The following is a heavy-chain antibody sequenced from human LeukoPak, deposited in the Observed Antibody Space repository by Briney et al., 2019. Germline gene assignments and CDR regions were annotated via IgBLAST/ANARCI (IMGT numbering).Heavy chain of an antibody. CDR2: IYTSGST. V-gene: IGHV4-61*02. CDR3: ARGRAAGRD. Sequence: SETLSLTCTVSGGSISSGNYYWSWIRQPAGKGLEWIGRIYTSGSTNYNPSLKSRVTISVDTSKNQFALKLNSVTAADTAVYYCARGRAAGRDWGQGTLVTVSS. D-gene: IGHD6-13*01. J-gene: IGHJ4*02. CDR1: GGSISSGNYY.